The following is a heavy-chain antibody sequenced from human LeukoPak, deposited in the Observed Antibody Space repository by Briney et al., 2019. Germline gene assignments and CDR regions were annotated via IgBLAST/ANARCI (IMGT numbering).Heavy chain of an antibody. CDR3: ATAPILRGEAGEQYKYGMDV. CDR1: VGSISSGNW. V-gene: IGHV4-4*02. Sequence: SGTLSRTCAVSVGSISSGNWWSWVRQSPGKGLEWIWEVYHNGTPNYNPSLKSRVTISADTFKNHFSLKLTSVTAADTAVYYCATAPILRGEAGEQYKYGMDVWGQGTTVIVSS. D-gene: IGHD1-1*01. J-gene: IGHJ6*02. CDR2: VYHNGTP.